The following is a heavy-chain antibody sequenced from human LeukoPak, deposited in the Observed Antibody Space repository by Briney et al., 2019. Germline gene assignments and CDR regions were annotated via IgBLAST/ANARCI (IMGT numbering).Heavy chain of an antibody. CDR2: IYYSGST. V-gene: IGHV4-59*01. D-gene: IGHD6-13*01. CDR3: ARAGASSSWYLFYYYMDV. Sequence: SETLSLTCTVSGGSISSYYWSWIRQPPGKGLEWIGYIYYSGSTNYNPSLKSRVTISVDTSKNQFSLKLSSVTAADTAVYYCARAGASSSWYLFYYYMDVWGKGTTVTLSS. CDR1: GGSISSYY. J-gene: IGHJ6*03.